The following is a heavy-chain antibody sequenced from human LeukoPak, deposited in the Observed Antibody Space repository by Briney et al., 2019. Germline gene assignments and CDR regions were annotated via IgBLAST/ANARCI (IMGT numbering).Heavy chain of an antibody. D-gene: IGHD3-10*01. CDR1: GGSSSGYY. CDR3: ARHGGSLAREVSGYMDV. V-gene: IGHV4-34*01. CDR2: INHSGST. J-gene: IGHJ6*03. Sequence: SETLSPSCAVYGGSSSGYYWSWSRQPARHRLEWCGEINHSGSTNYNPSLKSRVTVSVDTSKNQFSLKLSSVTASHTAMYYCARHGGSLAREVSGYMDVCGKGTTVTISS.